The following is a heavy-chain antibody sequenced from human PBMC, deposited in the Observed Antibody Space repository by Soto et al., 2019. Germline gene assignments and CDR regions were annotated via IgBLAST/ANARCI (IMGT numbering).Heavy chain of an antibody. D-gene: IGHD3-10*01. CDR3: ARTVSYGSDYYYYYYMDV. V-gene: IGHV1-24*01. J-gene: IGHJ6*03. Sequence: EASVKVSCKVSGYTLTELSMHWVRQAPGKGLEWMGGFDPEDGETIYAQKFQGGVTMTRNTSISTAYMELSSLRSEDTAVYYCARTVSYGSDYYYYYYMDVWGKGTTVTVSS. CDR1: GYTLTELS. CDR2: FDPEDGET.